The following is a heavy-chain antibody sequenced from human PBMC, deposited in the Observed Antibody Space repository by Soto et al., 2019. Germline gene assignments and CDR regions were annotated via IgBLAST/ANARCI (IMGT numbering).Heavy chain of an antibody. CDR3: ASRSGGAALGY. CDR2: ISSSSSYI. CDR1: GFTFSSYS. J-gene: IGHJ4*02. D-gene: IGHD6-6*01. V-gene: IGHV3-21*01. Sequence: EVQLVESGGGLVKPGGSLRLSCAASGFTFSSYSMNWVRQAPGKGLEWVSSISSSSSYIYYADSVKGRFTISRDNAKNSLYLQMNSLRADDTAVYYCASRSGGAALGYWGQGTLVTVSS.